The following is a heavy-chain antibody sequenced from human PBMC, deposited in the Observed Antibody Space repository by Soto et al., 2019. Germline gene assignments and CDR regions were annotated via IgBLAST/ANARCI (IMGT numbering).Heavy chain of an antibody. V-gene: IGHV4-31*03. J-gene: IGHJ4*02. D-gene: IGHD3-22*01. Sequence: QVQLQESGPGLVKPSQTLSLTCTVSGGSIGSGSYYWSWIRQHPGKGLEWIGYINYSGSTFYIPSLKSRVTTSIDTSTNQFSLKLSSVTAAATAVYYCARAGYDRDGGGYYYFDYWGQGTLVTVSS. CDR1: GGSIGSGSYY. CDR2: INYSGST. CDR3: ARAGYDRDGGGYYYFDY.